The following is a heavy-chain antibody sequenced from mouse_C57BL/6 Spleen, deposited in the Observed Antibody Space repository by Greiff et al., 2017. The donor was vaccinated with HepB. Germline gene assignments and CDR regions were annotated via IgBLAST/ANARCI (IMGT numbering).Heavy chain of an antibody. J-gene: IGHJ2*01. V-gene: IGHV5-15*01. CDR3: ARQGYDYGFDY. D-gene: IGHD2-4*01. CDR1: GFTFSDYG. CDR2: ISNLAYSI. Sequence: EVKLQESGGGLVQPGGSLKLSCAASGFTFSDYGMAGVRQAPRKGPEWVAFISNLAYSIYYADTVTGRFTISRENAKNTLYLEMSSLRSEDTAMYYCARQGYDYGFDYWGQVTTLTVSS.